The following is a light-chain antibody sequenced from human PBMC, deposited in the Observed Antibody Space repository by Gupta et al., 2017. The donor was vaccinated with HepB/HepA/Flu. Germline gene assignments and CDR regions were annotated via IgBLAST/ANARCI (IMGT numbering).Light chain of an antibody. CDR2: EVS. CDR3: SSYTSSSNLV. Sequence: QSAPTPPSSVSGFPGQSVTISCTGTSSDVGSYNHVSWYQHPPGKAPKLMIYEVSNRPSGVPDRFSGSNSGNTASLTISGLQAEDEADYYCSSYTSSSNLVFGGGTKLTVL. V-gene: IGLV2-18*02. CDR1: SSDVGSYNH. J-gene: IGLJ2*01.